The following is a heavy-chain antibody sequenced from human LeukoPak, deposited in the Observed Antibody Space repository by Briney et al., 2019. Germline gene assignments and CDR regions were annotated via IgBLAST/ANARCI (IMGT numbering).Heavy chain of an antibody. J-gene: IGHJ5*02. D-gene: IGHD2-15*01. V-gene: IGHV4-34*01. CDR3: ARGLRCGGGSCYP. CDR1: GGSFSGYY. Sequence: SETLSLTCAVYGGSFSGYYWSWIRRPPGKGLEWIGEINHSGSTNYNPFLKSRVTISVDTSKNQFSLKLTSVTAADTAVYYCARGLRCGGGSCYPWDQGTLVTVSS. CDR2: INHSGST.